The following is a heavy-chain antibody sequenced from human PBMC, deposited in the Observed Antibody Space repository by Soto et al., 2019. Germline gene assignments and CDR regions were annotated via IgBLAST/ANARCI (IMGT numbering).Heavy chain of an antibody. V-gene: IGHV4-39*01. J-gene: IGHJ4*02. CDR1: GGSISSSIYY. CDR2: VYHSGST. Sequence: QLQLQESGPGLVKPSETLSLTCTVSGGSISSSIYYWGWIRQPPGKGLEWIGSVYHSGSTYYNPSLKSRVTISIDTSKNQFSLKLSSVTAADTAVYYCARHHTEMATILHYFDYWGQGTLVTVSS. D-gene: IGHD5-12*01. CDR3: ARHHTEMATILHYFDY.